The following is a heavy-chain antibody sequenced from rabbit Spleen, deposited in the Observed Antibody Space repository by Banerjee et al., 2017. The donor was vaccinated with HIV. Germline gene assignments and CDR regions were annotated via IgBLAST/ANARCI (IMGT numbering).Heavy chain of an antibody. J-gene: IGHJ6*01. D-gene: IGHD8-1*01. CDR3: ARDTGSSFSSYGMDL. Sequence: WIGCIYGGNGHIYHASWAKGRFTISKTSSTTVTLQMTRLTAADTATYFCARDTGSSFSSYGMDLWGQGTLVTVS. CDR2: IYGGNGHI. V-gene: IGHV1S40*01.